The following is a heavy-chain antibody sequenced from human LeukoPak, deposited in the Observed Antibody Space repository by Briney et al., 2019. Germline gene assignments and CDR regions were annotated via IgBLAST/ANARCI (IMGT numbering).Heavy chain of an antibody. J-gene: IGHJ4*02. CDR2: INHSGST. Sequence: SETLSLTCAVYGGSFSGYYWSWIRQPPGKGLEWIGEINHSGSTNYNPSLKSRVTISVDTSKNQFSLKLSSVTAADTAVYYCARGRPPGIAARPRYRYYFDYWGQGTLVTVSS. CDR1: GGSFSGYY. CDR3: ARGRPPGIAARPRYRYYFDY. D-gene: IGHD6-6*01. V-gene: IGHV4-34*01.